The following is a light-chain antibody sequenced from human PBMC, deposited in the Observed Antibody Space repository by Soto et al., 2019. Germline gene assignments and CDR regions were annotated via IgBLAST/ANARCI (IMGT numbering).Light chain of an antibody. V-gene: IGLV2-23*01. CDR2: EGS. CDR3: CSYEGSSTLVYV. CDR1: SSDVGSYNL. J-gene: IGLJ1*01. Sequence: QSVLTQPASVSGSPGQSVTISCTGTSSDVGSYNLVSWYQQHPGKAPKLMIYEGSKRPSGVSNRFSGSKSGNTASLTISGLQAEDEADYYCCSYEGSSTLVYVFGTGTKVTVL.